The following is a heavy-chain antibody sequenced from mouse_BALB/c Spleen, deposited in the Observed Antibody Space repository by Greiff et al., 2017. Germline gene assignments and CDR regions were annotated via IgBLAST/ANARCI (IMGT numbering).Heavy chain of an antibody. V-gene: IGHV1S22*01. CDR2: IYPGSGST. CDR1: GYTFTSYW. CDR3: TPPFAWFAY. J-gene: IGHJ3*01. Sequence: LQQPGSELVRPGASVKLSCKASGYTFTSYWMHWVKQRPGQGLEWIGNIYPGSGSTNYDEKFKSKATLTVDTSSSTAYMQLSSLTSEDSAVYYCTPPFAWFAYWGQGTLVTVSA.